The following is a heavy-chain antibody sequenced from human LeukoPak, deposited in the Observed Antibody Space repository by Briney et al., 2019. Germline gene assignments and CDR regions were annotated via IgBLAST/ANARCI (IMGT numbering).Heavy chain of an antibody. J-gene: IGHJ4*02. CDR3: AKDTPAVDFLIGYGFDY. CDR1: GFTFSKYG. D-gene: IGHD3-3*01. Sequence: PGGSLRLSCAASGFTFSKYGMSWVRQSPGKGLEWVSVISGSGGTTYYADSVKGRFGISRDNSNNTLYLQMNSLRAEDTAVYYCAKDTPAVDFLIGYGFDYWGQGTLVTVSS. CDR2: ISGSGGTT. V-gene: IGHV3-23*01.